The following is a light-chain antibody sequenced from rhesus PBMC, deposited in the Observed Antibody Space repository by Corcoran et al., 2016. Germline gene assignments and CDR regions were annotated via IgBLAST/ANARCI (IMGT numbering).Light chain of an antibody. CDR2: EVI. CDR1: SSDIGGSNR. V-gene: IGLV2-13*03. J-gene: IGLJ1*01. CDR3: SSYAPLTPFT. Sequence: QAAPTQSPSVSGSPGQSVTISCIGTSSDIGGSNRVSWYQLHPGRAPKVLIYEVIKRPSGVSDRFSGSKSGNTASLTISGLQVEDGADYYCSSYAPLTPFTFGSGTRLTVL.